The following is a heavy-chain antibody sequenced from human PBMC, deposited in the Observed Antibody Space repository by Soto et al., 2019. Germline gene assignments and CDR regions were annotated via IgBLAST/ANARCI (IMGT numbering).Heavy chain of an antibody. CDR1: GFTFDDYA. CDR2: ISWNSGSL. D-gene: IGHD5-12*01. J-gene: IGHJ4*02. CDR3: AKVMNGYVFDF. V-gene: IGHV3-9*01. Sequence: EGRLVESGGGLVQPGRSLRLSCAASGFTFDDYAIPWVRQAPGKGLGWVSGISWNSGSLDYADSVKGRFTVSRDNAKNSLYLQMNSLRAEDTALYYCAKVMNGYVFDFWGQGALVSVSS.